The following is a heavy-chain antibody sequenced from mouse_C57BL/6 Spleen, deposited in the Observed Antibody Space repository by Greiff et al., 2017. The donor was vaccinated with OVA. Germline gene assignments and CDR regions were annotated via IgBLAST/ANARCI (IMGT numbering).Heavy chain of an antibody. D-gene: IGHD2-10*01. CDR3: ARALPYAMDY. Sequence: EVNVVESGGGLVKPGGSLKLSCAASGFTFSDYEMHWVRQAPEKGLEWVAYISSGSSTIYYADTVKGRFTISRDNAKNTLFLQMTSLRSEDTAMYYCARALPYAMDYWGQGTSVTVSS. CDR1: GFTFSDYE. CDR2: ISSGSSTI. J-gene: IGHJ4*01. V-gene: IGHV5-17*01.